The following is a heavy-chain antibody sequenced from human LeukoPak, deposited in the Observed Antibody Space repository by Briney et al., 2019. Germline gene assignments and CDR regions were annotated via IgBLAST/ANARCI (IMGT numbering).Heavy chain of an antibody. CDR3: ASWGYCSGGSCYSDYYYMDV. CDR1: GGSISSHY. V-gene: IGHV4-59*11. D-gene: IGHD2-15*01. J-gene: IGHJ6*03. CDR2: IYYSGST. Sequence: SETLSPTCTVSGGSISSHYWSWIRQPPGKGLGWIGYIYYSGSTNYNPSLKSRVTISVDTSKNQFSLKLSSVTAADTAVYYCASWGYCSGGSCYSDYYYMDVWGKGTTVTVSS.